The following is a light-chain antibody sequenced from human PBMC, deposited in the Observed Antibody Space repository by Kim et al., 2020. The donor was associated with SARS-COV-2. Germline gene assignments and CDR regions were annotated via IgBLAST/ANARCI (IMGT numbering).Light chain of an antibody. CDR3: CSYAGSYV. CDR2: DVS. J-gene: IGLJ1*01. V-gene: IGLV2-11*01. CDR1: SSDVGGYNY. Sequence: SPGQSVTISCTGTSSDVGGYNYVSWYQQHPGKAPKLMFYDVSKRPSGVPDRFSGSKSGNTASLTISGLQAEDEADYYCCSYAGSYVCGTGTKVTVL.